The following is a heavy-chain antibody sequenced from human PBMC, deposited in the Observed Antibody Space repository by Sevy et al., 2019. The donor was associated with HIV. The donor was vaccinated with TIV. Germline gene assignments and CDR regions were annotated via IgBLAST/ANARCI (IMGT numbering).Heavy chain of an antibody. CDR1: GFTFSNAW. CDR2: IKSKTDGGTT. Sequence: GGSLRLSCAASGFTFSNAWMSWVRQAPGKGLEWVGRIKSKTDGGTTDYAAPVKGRFTISRDDSKNTLYLQMNSLKTEDTAVYYCTTHLSSGYVNGYYYYGMDVWGQGTTVTVSS. V-gene: IGHV3-15*01. D-gene: IGHD5-12*01. J-gene: IGHJ6*02. CDR3: TTHLSSGYVNGYYYYGMDV.